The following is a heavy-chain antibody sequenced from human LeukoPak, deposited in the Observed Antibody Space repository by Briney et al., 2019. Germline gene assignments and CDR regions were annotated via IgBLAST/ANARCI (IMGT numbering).Heavy chain of an antibody. CDR1: VYTFTAFY. V-gene: IGHV1-2*02. J-gene: IGHJ4*02. Sequence: ASVNVSCKASVYTFTAFYIHWVRQAPGQGLEWMGWIDPNSGGTNYAQKFQGRVTLTRDTSINTAYMDLTGLTSDDTAVYYCARPLSPYQFYFHTWGQGTLLTVSS. D-gene: IGHD3-16*02. CDR3: ARPLSPYQFYFHT. CDR2: IDPNSGGT.